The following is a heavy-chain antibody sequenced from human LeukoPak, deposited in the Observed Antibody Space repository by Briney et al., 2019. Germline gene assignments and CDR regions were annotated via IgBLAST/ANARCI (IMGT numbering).Heavy chain of an antibody. CDR2: INHSGST. Sequence: SETLSLTCAVYGGSFSGYYWSWIRQPPGKGLEWIGEINHSGSTNYNPSLKSRVTISVDTSKNQFSLKLTSVTAADTAVYYCARGTLKSPTRPRDYWGQGNLVAVSS. J-gene: IGHJ4*02. CDR3: ARGTLKSPTRPRDY. CDR1: GGSFSGYY. V-gene: IGHV4-34*01.